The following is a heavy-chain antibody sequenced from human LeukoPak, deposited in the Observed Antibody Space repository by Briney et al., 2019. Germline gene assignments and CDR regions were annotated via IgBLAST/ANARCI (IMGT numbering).Heavy chain of an antibody. CDR1: GFTFSSYA. Sequence: PGGSLRLSCAASGFTFSSYAMSWVRQAPGKGLEWVSTISGSGGSTYYADSVKGRFTISRDNSKNTLYLQMNSLRAEDTAVYYCAKDFHAPSYSKFHDGVDYWGQGTLVTVSS. CDR2: ISGSGGST. CDR3: AKDFHAPSYSKFHDGVDY. D-gene: IGHD1-26*01. V-gene: IGHV3-23*01. J-gene: IGHJ4*02.